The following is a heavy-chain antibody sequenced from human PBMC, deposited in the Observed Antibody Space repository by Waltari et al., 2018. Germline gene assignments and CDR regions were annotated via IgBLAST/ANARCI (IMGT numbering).Heavy chain of an antibody. CDR2: FCTEDGET. Sequence: QVQLVQSGAEVKKPGASVKVSCKVSGYTLTELSMHWVRQAPGKGLEWMGGFCTEDGETNHGQKFQGRVTMTEDTSTDTGYMELRRLRSEDTAGEYWATKGMVWFGELWGYWGQGTLVTVSS. CDR3: ATKGMVWFGELWGY. CDR1: GYTLTELS. J-gene: IGHJ4*02. V-gene: IGHV1-24*01. D-gene: IGHD3-10*01.